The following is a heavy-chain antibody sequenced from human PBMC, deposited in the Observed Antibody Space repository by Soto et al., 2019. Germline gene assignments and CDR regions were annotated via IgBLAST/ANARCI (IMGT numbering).Heavy chain of an antibody. CDR1: GGSISSGVYY. J-gene: IGHJ5*02. CDR3: ARAYYSVLRFSAWFDP. V-gene: IGHV4-31*03. CDR2: IYYSGST. Sequence: SETRSLTCTVSGGSISSGVYYWSWIRQHPGKGLDWIGYIYYSGSTYYNPSLKSRVTISVDTSKNQFSLKLSSVTAADTAVYYCARAYYSVLRFSAWFDPWGQGTLVTVSS. D-gene: IGHD3-3*01.